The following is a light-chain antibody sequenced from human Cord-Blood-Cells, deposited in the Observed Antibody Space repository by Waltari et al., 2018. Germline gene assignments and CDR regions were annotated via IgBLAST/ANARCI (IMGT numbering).Light chain of an antibody. Sequence: DIVMTQSPDSLAVSLGERATINCKSSQSVLYSSNNKNYLAWYQQKPGQPPKLLIYWASTRGSGVPGRFSGRESGTDFTLTISSLQAEDEAVYYCHQYYSTPPTFGRGPKVEI. CDR1: QSVLYSSNNKNY. CDR2: WAS. CDR3: HQYYSTPPT. J-gene: IGKJ4*01. V-gene: IGKV4-1*01.